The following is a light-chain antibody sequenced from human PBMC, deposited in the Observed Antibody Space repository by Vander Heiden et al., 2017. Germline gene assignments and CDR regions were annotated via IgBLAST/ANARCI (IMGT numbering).Light chain of an antibody. CDR1: QSVSSSY. J-gene: IGKJ1*01. V-gene: IGKV3D-7*01. CDR2: GAS. CDR3: QQDDNLPQT. Sequence: PGERATLSCRASQSVSSSYLSWYQQKPGQAPRLLIYGASTRATGIPARFSGSGSGTDFTLTISSLQPEDFAVYYCQQDDNLPQTFSQGTKVEIK.